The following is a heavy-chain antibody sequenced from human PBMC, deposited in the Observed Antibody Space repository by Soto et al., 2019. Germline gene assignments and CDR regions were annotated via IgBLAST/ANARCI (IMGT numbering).Heavy chain of an antibody. V-gene: IGHV3-53*01. Sequence: DVQLVESGGGLIQPGESLRLSCAAFGLTISGKKYVAWVRQAPGKGLEWVSALYDVDGSFYADSVTGRFTTSSDSSKTTVYLQMNDLRPDGTAVYYCATWHELEHAFDVWGQGTTVTISS. CDR3: ATWHELEHAFDV. D-gene: IGHD1-1*01. CDR2: LYDVDGS. J-gene: IGHJ3*01. CDR1: GLTISGKKY.